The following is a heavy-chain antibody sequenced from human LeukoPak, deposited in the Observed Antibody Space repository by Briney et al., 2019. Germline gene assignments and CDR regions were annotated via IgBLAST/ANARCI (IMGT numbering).Heavy chain of an antibody. CDR3: AKDSAKKYDDY. Sequence: GGSLRLSCAASGFTFDDYAMHWVRQAPGKGLEWVSLISWDGGSTYYADSVKGRFTISRDNSKNTLYLQMNGLRAEDTAVYYCAKDSAKKYDDYWGQGTLVTVSS. CDR2: ISWDGGST. CDR1: GFTFDDYA. J-gene: IGHJ4*02. V-gene: IGHV3-43D*03. D-gene: IGHD2/OR15-2a*01.